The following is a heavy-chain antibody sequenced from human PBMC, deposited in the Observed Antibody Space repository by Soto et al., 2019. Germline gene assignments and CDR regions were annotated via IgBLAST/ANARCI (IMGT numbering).Heavy chain of an antibody. V-gene: IGHV3-9*01. Sequence: EVHLVESGGGVAQPGRSLRLSCATSGFTFDDYAMHWVRQAPGKGLEWVSGISWNSDSTGYADSVKGRFTISRDNATKSLFLQMNILRSEDTAFYFCARTTWGYGEPLDSWGQGTLVTVSS. D-gene: IGHD4-17*01. J-gene: IGHJ4*02. CDR3: ARTTWGYGEPLDS. CDR1: GFTFDDYA. CDR2: ISWNSDST.